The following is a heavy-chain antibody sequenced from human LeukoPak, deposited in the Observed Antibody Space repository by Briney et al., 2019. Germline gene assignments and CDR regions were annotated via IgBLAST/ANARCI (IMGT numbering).Heavy chain of an antibody. V-gene: IGHV6-1*01. CDR1: VHSDPSNSAA. CDR2: TYYRSKWYN. CDR3: ARDRTGDVAFDI. J-gene: IGHJ3*02. Sequence: SHTLALMRAISVHSDPSNSAAWNWIRQSPSRGLERMGRTYYRSKWYNDYEVSVKSRITINPDTSKNQFSLQLNSVTPEETAVYYCARDRTGDVAFDIWGQGTMVTISS. D-gene: IGHD7-27*01.